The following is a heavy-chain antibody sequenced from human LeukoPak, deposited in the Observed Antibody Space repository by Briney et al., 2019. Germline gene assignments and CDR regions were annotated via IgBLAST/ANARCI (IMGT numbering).Heavy chain of an antibody. J-gene: IGHJ3*02. Sequence: PGGSLRLSCTASGFTFSSYWMHWVRQVPGKGLASVSRINSEGSSTSYADSVKGRFTISRDNAGNTLYLQMNSLRAEDTAVYYCARDGPMVRGVVGSALDIWGQGTMVTVSS. CDR1: GFTFSSYW. CDR2: INSEGSST. D-gene: IGHD3-10*01. CDR3: ARDGPMVRGVVGSALDI. V-gene: IGHV3-74*01.